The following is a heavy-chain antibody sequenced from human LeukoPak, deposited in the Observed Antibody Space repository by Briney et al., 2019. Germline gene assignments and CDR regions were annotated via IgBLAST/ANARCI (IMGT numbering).Heavy chain of an antibody. CDR1: GFTFSSYA. V-gene: IGHV3-30*04. D-gene: IGHD6-6*01. CDR2: ISYDGSNK. J-gene: IGHJ5*02. Sequence: PGRSLRLSCAASGFTFSSYAMHWVRQAPGKGLEWVAVISYDGSNKYYADSVKGRFTISRDNSKNTLYLQMNSLRAEDTAVYYCARGSYSSSSAGDNWFDPWGRGTLVTVSS. CDR3: ARGSYSSSSAGDNWFDP.